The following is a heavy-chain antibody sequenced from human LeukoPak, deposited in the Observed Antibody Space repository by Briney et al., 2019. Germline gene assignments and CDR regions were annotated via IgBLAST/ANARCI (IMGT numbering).Heavy chain of an antibody. Sequence: SVKVSCKASGGTFSSYAISWVRQAPGQGLEWLGRIIPIFGTANYAQKFQGRVTITTDESTSTAYMELSSLRSEDTAVYYCARSLYGDYYYYYMYVWGKGTTVTVSS. CDR2: IIPIFGTA. CDR1: GGTFSSYA. V-gene: IGHV1-69*05. J-gene: IGHJ6*03. CDR3: ARSLYGDYYYYYMYV. D-gene: IGHD4-17*01.